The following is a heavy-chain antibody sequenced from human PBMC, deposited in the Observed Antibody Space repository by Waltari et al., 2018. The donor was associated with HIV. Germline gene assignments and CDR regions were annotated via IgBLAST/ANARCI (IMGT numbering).Heavy chain of an antibody. CDR3: TKARGPMNTDAFHI. V-gene: IGHV3-43D*04. CDR1: GFTFDDSA. J-gene: IGHJ3*02. D-gene: IGHD3-16*01. CDR2: VSGDRSTT. Sequence: EVQLVESGGAVVQPGGSLILSCAASGFTFDDSARPWVRQAPGRGRCWLAVVSGDRSTTNYSGSVKGRFTISRDNSKDTLQMQMNSLGAEDTALYNCTKARGPMNTDAFHIWGQGTMVTVSS.